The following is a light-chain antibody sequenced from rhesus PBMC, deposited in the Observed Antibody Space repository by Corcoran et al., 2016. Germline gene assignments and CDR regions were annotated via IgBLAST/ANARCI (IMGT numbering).Light chain of an antibody. V-gene: IGKV1-25*01. CDR3: QHGYGTPYS. CDR2: KAS. Sequence: DIQMTQSPSSLSASVGDRVTITCQASQGISHNLAWYQQNPGTVPKLLIYKASPLQSGVPSRFSGSGSGTDFTLTISSLQPEDFATYYCQHGYGTPYSFGQGTKVEIK. CDR1: QGISHN. J-gene: IGKJ2*01.